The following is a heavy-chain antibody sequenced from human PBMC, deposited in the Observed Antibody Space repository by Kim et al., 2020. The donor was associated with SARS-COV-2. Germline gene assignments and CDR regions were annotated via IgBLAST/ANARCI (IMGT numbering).Heavy chain of an antibody. D-gene: IGHD4-4*01. CDR1: GASISSGSYS. CDR3: TRGPYSDYFDY. CDR2: IYQSGGT. V-gene: IGHV4-30-2*01. Sequence: SETLSLTCDVSGASISSGSYSWSWIRQPPGQGLEWIASIYQSGGTYYNPSLKSRATISVDRSKTQFSLTLTSVTAADTAAYYCTRGPYSDYFDYWGQGTL. J-gene: IGHJ4*02.